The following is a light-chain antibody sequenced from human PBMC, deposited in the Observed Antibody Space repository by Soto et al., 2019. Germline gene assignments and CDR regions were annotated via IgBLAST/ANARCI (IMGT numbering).Light chain of an antibody. CDR1: QSVGTN. CDR3: QESSNWWT. Sequence: TVMTQSPATLSVSPGERATLSCRASQSVGTNVAWYQHKPGQAPRLLIYGASTRATGVPARFSGSAPGAEFTLTISSLQSEDSAVYYCQESSNWWTFGQGTKIEIK. J-gene: IGKJ1*01. V-gene: IGKV3-15*01. CDR2: GAS.